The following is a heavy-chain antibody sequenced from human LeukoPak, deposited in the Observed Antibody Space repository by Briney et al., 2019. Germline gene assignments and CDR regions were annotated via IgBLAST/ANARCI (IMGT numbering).Heavy chain of an antibody. CDR1: KFTFSHYG. J-gene: IGHJ4*02. V-gene: IGHV3-30*18. CDR2: ISSDGSIK. CDR3: VKEYHSRGFGAYFDY. Sequence: PGGSLRLSCTASKFTFSHYGMQWVRQAQGKGLEWVAVISSDGSIKVYADSVKGRFTLSRDNSINTVDLQMNSLRAEDTAVYYCVKEYHSRGFGAYFDYWGQGTLVTVSS. D-gene: IGHD3-3*01.